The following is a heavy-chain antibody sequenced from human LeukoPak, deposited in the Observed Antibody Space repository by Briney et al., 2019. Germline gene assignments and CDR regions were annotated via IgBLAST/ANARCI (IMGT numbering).Heavy chain of an antibody. CDR3: AGGTGNWFDP. CDR1: GGSISSSSYY. CDR2: IYYSGST. V-gene: IGHV4-39*07. D-gene: IGHD1-1*01. J-gene: IGHJ5*02. Sequence: SETLSLTCTVSGGSISSSSYYWGWIRQPPGKGLEWIGSIYYSGSTYYNPSLKSRVTISVDTSKNQFSLKLSSVTAADTAVYYCAGGTGNWFDPWGQGALVTVSS.